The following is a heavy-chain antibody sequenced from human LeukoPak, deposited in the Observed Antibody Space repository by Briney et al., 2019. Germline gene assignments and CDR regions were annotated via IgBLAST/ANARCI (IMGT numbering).Heavy chain of an antibody. D-gene: IGHD1-26*01. V-gene: IGHV1-24*01. CDR1: GYTLTELS. CDR2: FDPEDGET. CDR3: ATRSLGSYHDFDY. J-gene: IGHJ4*02. Sequence: ASVKVSCKVSGYTLTELSMHWVRQAPGKGLEWMGGFDPEDGETIYAQRFQGRVTMTEDTSTDTAYMELSSLRSEDTAVYYCATRSLGSYHDFDYWGQGTLVTVSS.